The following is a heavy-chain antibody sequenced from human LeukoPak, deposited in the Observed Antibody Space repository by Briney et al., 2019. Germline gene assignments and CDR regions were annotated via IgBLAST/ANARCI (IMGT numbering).Heavy chain of an antibody. J-gene: IGHJ6*03. CDR1: GGSIGSYY. Sequence: SETLSLTCTVSGGSIGSYYWSWIRQPAGKGLEWIGRIYTSGSTNYNPSLKSRVTMSVDTSKNQFSLKLSSVTAADTAVYYCARAGYWSSTSCYFQGYYYYYMGVWGKGTTVTVSS. V-gene: IGHV4-4*07. D-gene: IGHD2-2*01. CDR3: ARAGYWSSTSCYFQGYYYYYMGV. CDR2: IYTSGST.